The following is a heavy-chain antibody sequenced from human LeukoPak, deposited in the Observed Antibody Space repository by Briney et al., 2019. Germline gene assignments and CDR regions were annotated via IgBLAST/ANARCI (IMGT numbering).Heavy chain of an antibody. J-gene: IGHJ5*02. CDR3: ATGQWKQWGDWFDP. D-gene: IGHD6-19*01. CDR1: GYTLTELS. CDR2: FDPEDGET. Sequence: GASVTVSFKVSGYTLTELSMHWVRQAPGKGLEWMGGFDPEDGETIYAQRFQERVTMTEDISTDTAYMELSSLRSEDTAVYYCATGQWKQWGDWFDPWGQGTLVTVSS. V-gene: IGHV1-24*01.